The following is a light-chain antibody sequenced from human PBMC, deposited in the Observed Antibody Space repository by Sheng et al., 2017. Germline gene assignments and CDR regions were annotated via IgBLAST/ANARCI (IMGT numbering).Light chain of an antibody. V-gene: IGLV1-40*01. CDR2: GDT. CDR1: SSNIGAGYD. CDR3: QSHDSSLSGSRV. J-gene: IGLJ3*02. Sequence: QSVLTQPPSVSGAPGQRVTISCTGSSSNIGAGYDVHWYQQLPGTAPKLLIYGDTIRPSGVPDRFSGSKSGTSASLAITGLQADDEADYYCQSHDSSLSGSRVFGGGTKLTVL.